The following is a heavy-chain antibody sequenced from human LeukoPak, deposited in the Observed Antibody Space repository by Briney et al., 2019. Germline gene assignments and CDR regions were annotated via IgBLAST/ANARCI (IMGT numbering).Heavy chain of an antibody. Sequence: PGGSLRLSCAASGFTVSSTYMSWVRQAPGKGLAGVSVLYTGGSTFHADSVRARFTISRDNSKNTVYLQMNSLRAEDTGVYYCARGAHGDYSTPDYWGQGTLVTVSS. CDR3: ARGAHGDYSTPDY. D-gene: IGHD4-17*01. CDR2: LYTGGST. CDR1: GFTVSSTY. J-gene: IGHJ4*02. V-gene: IGHV3-66*01.